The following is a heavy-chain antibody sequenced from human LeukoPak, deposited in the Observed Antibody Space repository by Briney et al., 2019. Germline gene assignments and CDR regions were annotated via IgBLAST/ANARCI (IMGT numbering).Heavy chain of an antibody. D-gene: IGHD6-6*01. CDR2: ISSSGSTI. CDR3: ERDRHSARDYGMDV. CDR1: GFTFSSYE. Sequence: GGSLRLSCAASGFTFSSYEMNWVRQAPGKGLEWVSYISSSGSTIYYADSVKGRFTISRDNAKNSLYLQMNSLRAEDTAVYYYERDRHSARDYGMDVWGQGTTVTVSS. J-gene: IGHJ6*02. V-gene: IGHV3-48*03.